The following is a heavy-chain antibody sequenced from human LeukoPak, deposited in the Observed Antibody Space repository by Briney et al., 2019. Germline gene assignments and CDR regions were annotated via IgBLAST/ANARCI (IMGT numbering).Heavy chain of an antibody. CDR2: IYSDDRT. CDR3: AREVMAKRRAFDI. V-gene: IGHV3-53*04. J-gene: IGHJ3*02. D-gene: IGHD2-8*01. Sequence: GGSLRLSCAASGFTASSNYMSWVRQAPGKGLEWVSVIYSDDRTYYADSVKGRFTISRHTSKKTSYLQMNSLRAEDTAVYYCAREVMAKRRAFDIWGQGTVATVSS. CDR1: GFTASSNY.